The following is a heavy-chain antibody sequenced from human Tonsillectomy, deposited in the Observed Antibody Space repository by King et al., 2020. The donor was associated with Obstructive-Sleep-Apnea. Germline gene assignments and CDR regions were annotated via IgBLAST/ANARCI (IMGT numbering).Heavy chain of an antibody. Sequence: VQLVESGGGLVQPGGSLRLSCAASGFTFGYYNMNWVRQAPGKGLEWVSYISSGSDPIYYADSVKGRFTISRDNAKNSLFLQMNSLRAEDTAVYYCARVTERWAHFDYWGQGTLVTVSS. CDR3: ARVTERWAHFDY. D-gene: IGHD1-26*01. CDR2: ISSGSDPI. CDR1: GFTFGYYN. V-gene: IGHV3-48*01. J-gene: IGHJ4*02.